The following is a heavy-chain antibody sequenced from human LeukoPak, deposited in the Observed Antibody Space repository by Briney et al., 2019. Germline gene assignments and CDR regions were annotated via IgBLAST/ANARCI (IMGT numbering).Heavy chain of an antibody. CDR1: GGSFSGYY. Sequence: LSLTCAVYGGSFSGYYWSWIRQAPGKGLEWVSSISGSGTHIYYADSVKGRFTISRDNAKNSVYLQVNSLRAEDTAVYYCAREGLYSGSVSSDLDYWGQGTLVSVSS. J-gene: IGHJ4*02. CDR2: ISGSGTHI. D-gene: IGHD3-10*01. CDR3: AREGLYSGSVSSDLDY. V-gene: IGHV3-11*04.